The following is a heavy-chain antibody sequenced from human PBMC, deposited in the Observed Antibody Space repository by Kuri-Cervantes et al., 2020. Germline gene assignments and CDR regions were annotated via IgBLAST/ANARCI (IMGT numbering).Heavy chain of an antibody. CDR3: AKGSPLDY. V-gene: IGHV3-23*01. D-gene: IGHD1-14*01. J-gene: IGHJ4*02. Sequence: GESLKISCAASGFTFSSYAMSWVRQAPEKGLGWVSAISGSGGSTYYADSVKGRFIISRDNSKNTLYLQMNSLRAEDTAVYYCAKGSPLDYWGQGTLVTVSS. CDR2: ISGSGGST. CDR1: GFTFSSYA.